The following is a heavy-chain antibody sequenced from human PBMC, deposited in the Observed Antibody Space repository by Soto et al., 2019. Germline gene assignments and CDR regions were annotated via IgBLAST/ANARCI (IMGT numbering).Heavy chain of an antibody. CDR2: IYWDDDK. Sequence: QITLKESGPTLVKPTQTLTLTCSFSGFSLRTRGLGVGCIRQPPGKALEWLALIYWDDDKRYSPSLETRLTIHKDTSKNQVVLTMTNMDPVDTGTYFCAHSIAPRLFDYWGQGILVTVSS. CDR1: GFSLRTRGLG. V-gene: IGHV2-5*02. J-gene: IGHJ4*02. D-gene: IGHD2-15*01. CDR3: AHSIAPRLFDY.